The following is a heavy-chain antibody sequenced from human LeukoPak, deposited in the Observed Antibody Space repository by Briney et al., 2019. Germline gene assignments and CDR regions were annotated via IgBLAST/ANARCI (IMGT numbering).Heavy chain of an antibody. D-gene: IGHD3-10*02. Sequence: GGSLRLSCAASGFTFSSYSMNWVRQAPGKGLEWVSSISSSSSYIYYADSVKGRFTISRDNAKNSLYLQMNSLRAEDTTVYYCAELGITMIGGVWGKGTTVTVSS. J-gene: IGHJ6*04. CDR1: GFTFSSYS. CDR3: AELGITMIGGV. CDR2: ISSSSSYI. V-gene: IGHV3-21*01.